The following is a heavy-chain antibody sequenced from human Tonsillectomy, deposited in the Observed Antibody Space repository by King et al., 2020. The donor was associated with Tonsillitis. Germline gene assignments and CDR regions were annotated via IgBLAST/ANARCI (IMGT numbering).Heavy chain of an antibody. CDR3: ARVAPTRWFDP. CDR1: GYTFSIYG. Sequence: VQLVESGAEVKKPGASVKVSCKASGYTFSIYGINWGRQAPGQGLEWMGWISAYNVDTNYAQKFQGRVTMTTDTSTSTAYMELRSLRSDETAVYYCARVAPTRWFDPWGQGTLVTVSS. D-gene: IGHD5-12*01. V-gene: IGHV1-18*01. J-gene: IGHJ5*02. CDR2: ISAYNVDT.